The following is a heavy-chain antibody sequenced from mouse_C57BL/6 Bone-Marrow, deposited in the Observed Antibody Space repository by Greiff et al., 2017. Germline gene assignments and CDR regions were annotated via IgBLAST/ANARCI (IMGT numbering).Heavy chain of an antibody. CDR2: IDPNSGGT. CDR1: GYTFTSYW. D-gene: IGHD2-3*01. CDR3: AREDGYHIWYFDV. Sequence: QVQLKQPGAELVKPGASVKLSCKASGYTFTSYWMHWVKQRPGRGLEWIGRIDPNSGGTKYNEKFKSKATLTVDKPSSTAYMQLSSLTSEDSAVYYCAREDGYHIWYFDVWGTGTTVTVSS. J-gene: IGHJ1*03. V-gene: IGHV1-72*01.